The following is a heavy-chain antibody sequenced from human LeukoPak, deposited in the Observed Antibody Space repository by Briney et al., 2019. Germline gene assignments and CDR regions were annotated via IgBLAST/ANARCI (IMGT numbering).Heavy chain of an antibody. CDR1: GSSIGTYS. J-gene: IGHJ3*02. D-gene: IGHD5-24*01. CDR3: ARHRAEMATITDDAFDM. V-gene: IGHV4-4*09. CDR2: IYTPGST. Sequence: SETLSLTCTVSGSSIGTYSWSWFRQPPGKGLGWVGYIYTPGSTHYNPSLKSRVTMSLDTSKNQFSLRLSSVTAADTAVFYCARHRAEMATITDDAFDMWGPGTMVTVSS.